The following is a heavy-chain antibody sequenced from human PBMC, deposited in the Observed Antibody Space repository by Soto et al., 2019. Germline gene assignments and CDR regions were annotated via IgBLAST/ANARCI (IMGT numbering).Heavy chain of an antibody. CDR1: GVSFSGYY. D-gene: IGHD6-19*01. Sequence: PXETLSLTCSVYGVSFSGYYWSWIRQPPGKGLDWIGEINHSGSTNYNPSLKSRVTISVDTSKNQFSLKLSSVTAADTAVYYCARGHGSGWTLNNLFDPWGQGTLVTVSS. CDR3: ARGHGSGWTLNNLFDP. J-gene: IGHJ5*02. V-gene: IGHV4-34*01. CDR2: INHSGST.